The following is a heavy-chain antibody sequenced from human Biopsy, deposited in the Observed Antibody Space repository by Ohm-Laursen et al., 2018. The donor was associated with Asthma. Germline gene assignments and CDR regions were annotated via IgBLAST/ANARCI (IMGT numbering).Heavy chain of an antibody. D-gene: IGHD3-22*01. CDR2: ISPFCHTK. Sequence: SLGLSWAASGFVLSLCRMPCVRQAPGMGLEWLALISPFCHTKYYKDSLKGRFTISRDNSRNRLYLQINRLTVEESAVYFCARQSGQDYGDSSGFDIWGQGTKVAVSS. CDR1: GFVLSLCR. CDR3: ARQSGQDYGDSSGFDI. J-gene: IGHJ3*02. V-gene: IGHV3-30*03.